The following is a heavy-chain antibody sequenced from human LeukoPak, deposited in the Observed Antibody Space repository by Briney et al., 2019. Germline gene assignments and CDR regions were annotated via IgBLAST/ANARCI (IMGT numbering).Heavy chain of an antibody. Sequence: PSETLSLTCAVYGGSFSGYYWSWIRQPPGKGLEWIGEINHSGSTNYNPSLKSRVTISVDTSKNQFSLKLSSVTAADTAVYYCASWRYYYDSSGPRWGQGTLVTVSS. CDR2: INHSGST. CDR1: GGSFSGYY. V-gene: IGHV4-34*01. D-gene: IGHD3-22*01. CDR3: ASWRYYYDSSGPR. J-gene: IGHJ4*02.